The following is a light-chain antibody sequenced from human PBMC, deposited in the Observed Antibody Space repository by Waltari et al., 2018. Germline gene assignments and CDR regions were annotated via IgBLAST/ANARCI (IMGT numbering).Light chain of an antibody. J-gene: IGLJ3*02. CDR1: SSDVGGYNF. Sequence: QSALTQPRSVSGSPGQSVTISCTGTSSDVGGYNFAPWYQQYSGKAPKPIIYDVNKRPSGVPDRFSGSKSANTASLTISGLQTEDEADYYCSSYAGSYTAFGGGTKLTVL. CDR2: DVN. CDR3: SSYAGSYTA. V-gene: IGLV2-11*01.